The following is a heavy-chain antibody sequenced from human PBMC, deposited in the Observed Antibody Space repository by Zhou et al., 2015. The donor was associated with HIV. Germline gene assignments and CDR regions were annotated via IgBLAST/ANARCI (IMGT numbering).Heavy chain of an antibody. V-gene: IGHV1-69*01. CDR1: GGIFSNYL. J-gene: IGHJ1*01. D-gene: IGHD4-17*01. CDR3: ARGFSHGDYEVFLKE. Sequence: QVQLVQSGAEVQKPGSSVKVSCKASGGIFSNYLISWVRQAPGQGLEWMGGIIPIIGRANYAQDRVTITADETTRTVYMELSSLRSEDTAVYYCARGFSHGDYEVFLKEWGQGTLVTVSS. CDR2: IIPIIGRA.